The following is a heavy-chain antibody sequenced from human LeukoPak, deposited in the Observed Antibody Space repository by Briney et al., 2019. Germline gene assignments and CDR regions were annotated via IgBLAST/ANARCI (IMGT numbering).Heavy chain of an antibody. CDR2: ISYDGSNK. V-gene: IGHV3-30*03. J-gene: IGHJ4*02. CDR3: ARVRRGRGLDY. CDR1: GFTFSSYG. Sequence: GGSLRLSCAASGFTFSSYGMHWVRQAPGKGLEWVAVISYDGSNKYYADSVKGRFTISRDNSKNTLYLQMNSLRAEDTAVYYCARVRRGRGLDYWGQGTLVTVSS.